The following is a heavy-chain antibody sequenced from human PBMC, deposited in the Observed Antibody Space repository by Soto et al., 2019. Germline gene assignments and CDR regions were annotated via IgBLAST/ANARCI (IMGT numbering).Heavy chain of an antibody. D-gene: IGHD6-19*01. CDR3: ARSGGLAVALWYFDL. V-gene: IGHV1-18*04. CDR1: GYTFTSYG. CDR2: ISAYNGNT. Sequence: ASVKVSCKASGYTFTSYGISWVRQAPGQGLEWMGWISAYNGNTNYAQKLQGRVTMTTDTSTSTAYMELRSLRAEDTAVYYCARSGGLAVALWYFDLWGRGTLVTVSS. J-gene: IGHJ2*01.